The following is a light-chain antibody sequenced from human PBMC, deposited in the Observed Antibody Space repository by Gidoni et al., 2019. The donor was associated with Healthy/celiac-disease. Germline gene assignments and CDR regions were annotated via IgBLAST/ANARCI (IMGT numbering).Light chain of an antibody. CDR1: QSISSW. Sequence: DIQMTQSPSTLSASVGDRVTITCRASQSISSWLAWYQQKPGKAPKLLIYDASSLESGVPSRFSGSGSGTEFTLTISSLQPDDFATYYCQRYNSYSLTFGGGTKVEIK. CDR3: QRYNSYSLT. V-gene: IGKV1-5*01. CDR2: DAS. J-gene: IGKJ4*01.